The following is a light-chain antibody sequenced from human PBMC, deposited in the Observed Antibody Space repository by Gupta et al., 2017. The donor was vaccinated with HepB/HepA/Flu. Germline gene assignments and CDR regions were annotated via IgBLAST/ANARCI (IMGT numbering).Light chain of an antibody. Sequence: EFVLTQSPDTLSLSPGERATLSCRASQSVNDYLAWYQQKPGQAPRLLIYGASSRATGITDRFSGSGSGTDFTLTISRLEPEDFAVYYCQQYGSSPVTFGQGTRLEI. CDR3: QQYGSSPVT. J-gene: IGKJ5*01. V-gene: IGKV3-20*01. CDR2: GAS. CDR1: QSVNDY.